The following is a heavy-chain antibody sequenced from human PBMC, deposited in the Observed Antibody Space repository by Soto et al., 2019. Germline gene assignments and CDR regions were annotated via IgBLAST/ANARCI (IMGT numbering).Heavy chain of an antibody. V-gene: IGHV6-1*01. CDR2: TYYRSKWHT. CDR1: GDSVSSTSSI. D-gene: IGHD1-1*01. J-gene: IGHJ4*02. CDR3: ARDLHGTYYYDS. Sequence: QLQLQESGPGLVKPSQTLSLTCDISGDSVSSTSSIWNWIRQSPSRGREWLGRTYYRSKWHTDYAVSGRGRITINPDTPKNQYFLQLISVTPDDTAVYFCARDLHGTYYYDSWGQGTLVTVSS.